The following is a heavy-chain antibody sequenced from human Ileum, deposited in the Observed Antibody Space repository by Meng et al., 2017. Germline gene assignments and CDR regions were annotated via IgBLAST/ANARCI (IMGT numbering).Heavy chain of an antibody. CDR3: TKDTTASDYVTSDY. Sequence: GGSLRLSCAASGFSFSIYCMSWVRQAPGKGLEWVASIRGSDGGTFYADSVKGRFTISSDSSKNTLYLQMNSLRAEDTAVYYCTKDTTASDYVTSDYWGQGTLVTVSS. CDR1: GFSFSIYC. V-gene: IGHV3-23*01. J-gene: IGHJ4*02. CDR2: IRGSDGGT. D-gene: IGHD3-16*01.